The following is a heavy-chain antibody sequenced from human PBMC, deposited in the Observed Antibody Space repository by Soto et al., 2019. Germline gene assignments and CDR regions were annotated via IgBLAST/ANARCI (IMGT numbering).Heavy chain of an antibody. CDR1: GGSFSGYS. Sequence: ETMSPTSCVYGGSFSGYSWSWIRQPPGTGLEWIGEINHSGRTNYNPSLKSRVPISVDTSKNQFPLKLSSVTAADTAVYDCVMSYISASRYDSYYGRDAWAKGTKVTVSS. D-gene: IGHD6-6*01. CDR2: INHSGRT. CDR3: VMSYISASRYDSYYGRDA. J-gene: IGHJ6*04. V-gene: IGHV4-34*01.